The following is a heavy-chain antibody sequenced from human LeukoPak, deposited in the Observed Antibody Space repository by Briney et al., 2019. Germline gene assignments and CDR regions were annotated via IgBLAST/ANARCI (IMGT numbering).Heavy chain of an antibody. CDR2: ISGSGGSA. Sequence: GGSLRLSCAAYGFIFNNYAMYWVRQAPGKGLEWVSGISGSGGSAHYADSVKGRFTISRDNSKNTVYLQMSSLRAEDTAVYYCAKTTTGYSSGRYPGWPADYWGQGSLVTVSS. D-gene: IGHD6-19*01. J-gene: IGHJ4*02. CDR3: AKTTTGYSSGRYPGWPADY. V-gene: IGHV3-23*01. CDR1: GFIFNNYA.